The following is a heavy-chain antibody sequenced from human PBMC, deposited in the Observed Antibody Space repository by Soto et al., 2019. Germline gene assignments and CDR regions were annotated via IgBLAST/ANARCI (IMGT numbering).Heavy chain of an antibody. CDR3: ARDGAHRAMLPY. CDR2: ISAYNGYT. CDR1: GYTFASYG. J-gene: IGHJ4*02. Sequence: GASVKVSCKASGYTFASYGITWVRQAPGHGLEWMGWISAYNGYTNYAQRLQGRVTMTTDTSTSTAYMELRSLRSDDTAVYYCARDGAHRAMLPYWGQGTLVTVSS. D-gene: IGHD5-18*01. V-gene: IGHV1-18*04.